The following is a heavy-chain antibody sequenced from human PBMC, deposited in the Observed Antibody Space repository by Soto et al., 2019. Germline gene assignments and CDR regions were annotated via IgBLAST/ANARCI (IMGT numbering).Heavy chain of an antibody. D-gene: IGHD1-26*01. Sequence: GGSLRLSCAASGFTFSSYAMSWVRQAPGKGLERVSAISGSGGSTYYADSVKGRFTISRDNSKNTLYLQMNSPRAEDTAVYYCAKDLPSVPSPYYYYGMDVWGQGTTVPVSS. CDR3: AKDLPSVPSPYYYYGMDV. CDR1: GFTFSSYA. CDR2: ISGSGGST. J-gene: IGHJ6*02. V-gene: IGHV3-23*01.